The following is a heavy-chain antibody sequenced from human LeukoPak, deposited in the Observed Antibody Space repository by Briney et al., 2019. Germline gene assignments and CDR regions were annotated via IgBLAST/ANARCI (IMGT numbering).Heavy chain of an antibody. V-gene: IGHV3-23*01. CDR1: GFTFSSYA. CDR2: ISGSGGST. Sequence: PGGSLRLSCAASGFTFSSYAMSWVRQAPGKGLGWVSAISGSGGSTYYADSVKGRFTISRDNSKNTLYLQMNSLRAEDTAVYYCARGDLYYYDSSGSHFDYWGQGTLVTVSS. J-gene: IGHJ4*02. D-gene: IGHD3-22*01. CDR3: ARGDLYYYDSSGSHFDY.